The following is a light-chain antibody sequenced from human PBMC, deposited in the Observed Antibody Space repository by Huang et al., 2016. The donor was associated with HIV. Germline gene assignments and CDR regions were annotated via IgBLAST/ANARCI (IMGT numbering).Light chain of an antibody. CDR2: RIS. CDR1: QNLLDSDNGNTY. Sequence: DIVMTQTPLSLPVIPGEPASISCRSSQNLLDSDNGNTYLDWYLQRPGQSPQLLIYRISYRASGVPDRFSGSGSGTDFTLKISRVEAEDVGVYYCMQRKEFPWAFGGGTKVEIK. V-gene: IGKV2-40*01. CDR3: MQRKEFPWA. J-gene: IGKJ4*01.